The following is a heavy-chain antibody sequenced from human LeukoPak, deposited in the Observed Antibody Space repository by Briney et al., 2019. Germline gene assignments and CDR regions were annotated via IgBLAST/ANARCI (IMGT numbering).Heavy chain of an antibody. CDR1: VYTFTSYD. V-gene: IGHV1-18*01. CDR2: ISAYNGNT. CDR3: AREVRNYYGSGSYYKDDY. D-gene: IGHD3-10*01. Sequence: ASVKVSCKASVYTFTSYDISWVRQAPGQGLEWMGWISAYNGNTKYAQKLQGRVTMTTDTSTSTAYMELRSLRSDDTAVYYCAREVRNYYGSGSYYKDDYWGEGTLVTVSS. J-gene: IGHJ4*02.